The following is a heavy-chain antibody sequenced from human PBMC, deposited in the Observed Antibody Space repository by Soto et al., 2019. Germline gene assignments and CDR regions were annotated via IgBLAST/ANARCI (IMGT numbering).Heavy chain of an antibody. CDR3: ANGYGSTI. V-gene: IGHV3-7*01. J-gene: IGHJ4*02. CDR1: GFRFRDYW. CDR2: IKQDESDK. Sequence: PGGSLRLSCAVSGFRFRDYWMSWVRQAPGKGLEWVANIKQDESDKYYADSVKGRFTISRDNAKNSLYLQMNSLRAEDTAVYYCANGYGSTIWGQGTLVTVSS. D-gene: IGHD3-10*01.